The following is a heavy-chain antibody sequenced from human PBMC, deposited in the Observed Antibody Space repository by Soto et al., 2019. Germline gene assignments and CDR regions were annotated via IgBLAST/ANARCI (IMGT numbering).Heavy chain of an antibody. Sequence: GASVKVSCKASGYTFTDYYIHWVRQAPGQGLEWMGIVNPSGGRTTYAQKFQGRVTMTTDTSTSTVYMELSSLRSEDTAVYYCAALFSYYYMDVWGKGTTVTVSS. CDR3: AALFSYYYMDV. CDR1: GYTFTDYY. CDR2: VNPSGGRT. V-gene: IGHV1-46*01. J-gene: IGHJ6*03. D-gene: IGHD3-10*02.